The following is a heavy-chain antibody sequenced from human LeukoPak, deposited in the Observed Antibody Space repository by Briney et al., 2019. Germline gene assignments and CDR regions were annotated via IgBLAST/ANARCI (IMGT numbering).Heavy chain of an antibody. D-gene: IGHD7-27*01. CDR3: ARHGNWDPFDY. J-gene: IGHJ4*02. CDR1: GDSINSSDYY. CDR2: IYYSGST. V-gene: IGHV4-39*01. Sequence: SETLSLTCTVSGDSINSSDYYWAWIRQPPGEGLEWIATIYYSGSTYYKPSLKSRLTISVDSSKNQFSLKMNSVTAADTAVYYCARHGNWDPFDYWGQGTLVTLSS.